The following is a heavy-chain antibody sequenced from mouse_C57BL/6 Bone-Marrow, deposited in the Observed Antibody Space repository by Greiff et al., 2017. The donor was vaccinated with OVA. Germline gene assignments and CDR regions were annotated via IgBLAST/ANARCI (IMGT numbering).Heavy chain of an antibody. CDR1: GYTFTSYW. V-gene: IGHV1-69*01. J-gene: IGHJ3*01. CDR3: ARGPIYAY. CDR2: IDPSDSYT. Sequence: VQLQQPGAELVMPGASVKLSCKASGYTFTSYWMHWVKQRPGQGLEWIGEIDPSDSYTNYNQKFKGKSTLTVDKSSSTAYMQLSSLTSEDSAVYYCARGPIYAYWGQGTLVTVSA. D-gene: IGHD1-3*01.